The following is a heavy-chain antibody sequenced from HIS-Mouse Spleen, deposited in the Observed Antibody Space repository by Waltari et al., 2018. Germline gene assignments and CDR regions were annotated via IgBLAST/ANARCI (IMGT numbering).Heavy chain of an antibody. V-gene: IGHV4-39*07. CDR2: IYYSGST. CDR1: GGSISSSSYY. J-gene: IGHJ2*01. CDR3: AREIPYSSSWYDWYFDL. Sequence: LQLQESGPGLVKPSETLSLPCTVSGGSISSSSYYWGWIRQPPGKGLEWIGSIYYSGSTYYNPSLKSRVTISVDTSKNQFSLKLSSVTDADTAVYYCAREIPYSSSWYDWYFDLWGRGTLVTVSS. D-gene: IGHD6-13*01.